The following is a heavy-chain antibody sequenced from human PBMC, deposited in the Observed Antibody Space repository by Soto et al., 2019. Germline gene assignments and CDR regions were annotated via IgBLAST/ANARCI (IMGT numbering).Heavy chain of an antibody. CDR3: AREFHREPPRGYDAFDI. CDR1: GGTFSSYA. CDR2: IIPIFGTA. J-gene: IGHJ3*02. D-gene: IGHD2-21*01. Sequence: QVQLVQSGAEVKKPGSSVKVSCKASGGTFSSYAISWVRQAPGQGLEWMGGIIPIFGTANYAQKFQGRVTSTADESTSTAYMELSSLRSEDTCVYYCAREFHREPPRGYDAFDIWGQGTTVTVSP. V-gene: IGHV1-69*01.